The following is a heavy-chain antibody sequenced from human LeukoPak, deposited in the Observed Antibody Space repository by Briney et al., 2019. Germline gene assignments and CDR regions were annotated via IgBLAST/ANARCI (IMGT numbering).Heavy chain of an antibody. J-gene: IGHJ4*02. V-gene: IGHV4-59*08. CDR1: GGSISSYY. Sequence: SETLSLTCTVSGGSISSYYWSWIRQPPGKGLEWIVYIYYSGSTNYNPSLKSRVTISVDTSKNQFSLKLSSVTAADTAVYYCAAKLAAAANAGVDYWGQGTLVT. CDR2: IYYSGST. CDR3: AAKLAAAANAGVDY. D-gene: IGHD6-13*01.